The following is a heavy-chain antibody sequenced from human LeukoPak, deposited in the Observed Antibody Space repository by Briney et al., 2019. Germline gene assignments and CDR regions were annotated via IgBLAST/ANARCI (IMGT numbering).Heavy chain of an antibody. CDR2: IYSGGST. J-gene: IGHJ4*02. CDR1: GFTVSSNY. V-gene: IGHV3-53*01. CDR3: ARGSYDFWSGYYFDY. D-gene: IGHD3-3*01. Sequence: AGGSLRLSCAASGFTVSSNYMSWVRQAPGKGLEWVSVIYSGGSTYYADSVKGRFTISRDNSKNTLYLQMNSLRAEDTAVYYCARGSYDFWSGYYFDYWGQGTLVTVSS.